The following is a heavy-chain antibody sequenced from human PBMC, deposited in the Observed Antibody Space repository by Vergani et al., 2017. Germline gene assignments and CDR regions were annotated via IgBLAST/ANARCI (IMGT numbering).Heavy chain of an antibody. CDR3: AKDLVDGNYYKEFDY. D-gene: IGHD1-26*01. V-gene: IGHV3-30*18. J-gene: IGHJ4*02. CDR1: GFTFSSYG. CDR2: ISYDGSNK. Sequence: QVQLVESGGGVVQPGRSLRLSCAASGFTFSSYGMHWVRQAPGKGLEWVAVISYDGSNKYYADSVKGRFTISRDNSKNTLYLRMNSLRAEDTAVYYCAKDLVDGNYYKEFDYWGQGTLVTVSS.